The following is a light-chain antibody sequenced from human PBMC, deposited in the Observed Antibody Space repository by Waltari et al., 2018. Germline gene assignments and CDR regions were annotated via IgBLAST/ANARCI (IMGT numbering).Light chain of an antibody. CDR1: QRISSY. CDR2: AAS. Sequence: DIQMTQSPSSLSASVGDRVTITCRASQRISSYLNWYQQKPGKAPKLLIYAASSLQSGVPSRFSGSGSGTDFTLTISSLQSEDFATYYCQQYNSYSTFAQGTKVEIK. CDR3: QQYNSYST. J-gene: IGKJ1*01. V-gene: IGKV1-39*01.